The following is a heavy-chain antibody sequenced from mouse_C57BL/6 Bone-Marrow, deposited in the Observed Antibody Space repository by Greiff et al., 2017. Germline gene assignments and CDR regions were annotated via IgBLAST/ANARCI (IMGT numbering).Heavy chain of an antibody. D-gene: IGHD2-3*01. J-gene: IGHJ2*01. CDR3: ARRGRWLLFDY. CDR1: GYAFSSYW. V-gene: IGHV1-80*01. CDR2: IYPGDGDT. Sequence: VQLVESGAELVKPGASVKISCKASGYAFSSYWMNWVQQRPGKGLEWIGQIYPGDGDTNYNGKFKGKATLTADKSSSTAYMQLSSLTSEDSAVYFCARRGRWLLFDYWGQGTTLTVSS.